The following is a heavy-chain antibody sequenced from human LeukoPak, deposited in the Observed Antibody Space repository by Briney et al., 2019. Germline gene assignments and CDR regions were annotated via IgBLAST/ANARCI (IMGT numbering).Heavy chain of an antibody. V-gene: IGHV3-30*04. CDR3: ARDQGVRGVIITGIDY. D-gene: IGHD3-10*01. CDR2: ISYDGSNK. J-gene: IGHJ4*02. CDR1: GFTFSSYA. Sequence: PGGSLRLSCAASGFTFSSYAMHWVRQAPGKGLEWVAVISYDGSNKYYADSVKGRFTISRDNSKNTLYLQMNSLRAEDTAVYYCARDQGVRGVIITGIDYWGQGTLVTVSS.